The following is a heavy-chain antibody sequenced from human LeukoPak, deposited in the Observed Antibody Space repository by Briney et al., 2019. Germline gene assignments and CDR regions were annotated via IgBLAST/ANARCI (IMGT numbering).Heavy chain of an antibody. CDR2: INPNSGGT. D-gene: IGHD3-10*01. CDR3: ARDYERIIMVRGVPLSPQTVFDP. Sequence: ASVKVSCKTSGYTFTNYYIHWVRQAPGQGPEWMGWINPNSGGTNYAQNLQGRVTMTRDTSISTAYMELSRLRSDDTAVYYCARDYERIIMVRGVPLSPQTVFDPWGQGTLVTVSS. V-gene: IGHV1-2*02. J-gene: IGHJ5*02. CDR1: GYTFTNYY.